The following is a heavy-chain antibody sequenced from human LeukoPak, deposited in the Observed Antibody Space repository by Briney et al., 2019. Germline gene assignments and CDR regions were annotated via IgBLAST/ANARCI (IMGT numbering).Heavy chain of an antibody. J-gene: IGHJ4*02. CDR1: AFTFSDYP. D-gene: IGHD2-15*01. Sequence: PGGSLRLSCAASAFTFSDYPMTWVRQAPGKGLEWVSAVSHSGTSTYYVESVKGRFTISRDNSKNTLSLQLNSLRAEDTAVYYCGKDIMYCSGGSRYSNELSFQYWGQGTLATVSS. CDR2: VSHSGTST. V-gene: IGHV3-23*01. CDR3: GKDIMYCSGGSRYSNELSFQY.